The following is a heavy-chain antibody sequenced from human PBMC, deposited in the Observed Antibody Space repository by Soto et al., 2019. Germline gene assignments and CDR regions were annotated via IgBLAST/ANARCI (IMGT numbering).Heavy chain of an antibody. V-gene: IGHV3-48*01. CDR3: ARDRTGGPFDY. D-gene: IGHD7-27*01. CDR1: GFTFTRYS. Sequence: EVQLVESGGGLVQPGGSLRLSCVASGFTFTRYSMSWVRQAPGKGLEWISYITTSSSTIYYTDSVKGRFTISRDNAKSSLFLQMNSLRAEDTAVYYCARDRTGGPFDYWGQGTLVTVSS. CDR2: ITTSSSTI. J-gene: IGHJ4*02.